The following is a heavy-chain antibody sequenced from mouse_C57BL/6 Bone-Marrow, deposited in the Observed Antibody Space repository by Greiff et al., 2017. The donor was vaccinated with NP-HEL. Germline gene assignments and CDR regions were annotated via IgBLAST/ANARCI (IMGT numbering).Heavy chain of an antibody. Sequence: EVQVLESGAGLVQPGGSLSLSCAASGFTFTDYYMSWVRQPPGKALEWIGVIRNKANGYTTDYSASVKARLTISRDTSQTFLHLHILPLRAEESATYYCARSPIYYDYDLRCCYAMDYWGQGTSVTVSS. J-gene: IGHJ4*01. CDR3: ARSPIYYDYDLRCCYAMDY. CDR2: IRNKANGYTT. CDR1: GFTFTDYY. D-gene: IGHD2-4*01. V-gene: IGHV7-3*01.